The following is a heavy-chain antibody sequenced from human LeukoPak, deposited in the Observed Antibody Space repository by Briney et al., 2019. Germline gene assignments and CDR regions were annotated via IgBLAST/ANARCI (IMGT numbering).Heavy chain of an antibody. J-gene: IGHJ4*02. CDR2: IYIDGSST. CDR3: ARGASARQDF. V-gene: IGHV3-74*01. D-gene: IGHD2-2*01. Sequence: GGSLRLSCAASGFTFSSYWMHWVRQAPGKGLVWVSRIYIDGSSTNYADSVKGRFTISRDNAKNTLYLQMDGLRADDTVVYYCARGASARQDFWGQGTLVTVSS. CDR1: GFTFSSYW.